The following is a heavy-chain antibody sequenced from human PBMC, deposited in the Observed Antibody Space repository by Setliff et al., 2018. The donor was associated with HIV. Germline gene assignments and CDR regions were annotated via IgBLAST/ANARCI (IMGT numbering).Heavy chain of an antibody. D-gene: IGHD3-10*01. CDR3: ARAHLWFGESFPFDP. CDR2: INTKTGNP. V-gene: IGHV7-4-1*02. Sequence: GASVKVSCKASGYTFTSYGINWVRQAPGQGLEWMGWINTKTGNPTYAQGFTGRFVFSLDTPVSTAHLQISSLKAEDTAVYYCARAHLWFGESFPFDPWGQGTLVTVSS. CDR1: GYTFTSYG. J-gene: IGHJ5*02.